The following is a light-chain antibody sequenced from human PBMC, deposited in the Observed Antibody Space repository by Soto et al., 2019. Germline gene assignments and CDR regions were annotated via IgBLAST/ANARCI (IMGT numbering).Light chain of an antibody. CDR1: SSDVGGYNY. CDR2: EVS. Sequence: QSALTQPASVSGSPGQSIAISCTGTSSDVGGYNYVSWYQQHPGKAPKLMIYEVSNRPSGVSDRFSGSKSCNTASLTISGLQAEYEADYYCSSYSTTRDVVFGGGTKLTVL. V-gene: IGLV2-14*01. CDR3: SSYSTTRDVV. J-gene: IGLJ2*01.